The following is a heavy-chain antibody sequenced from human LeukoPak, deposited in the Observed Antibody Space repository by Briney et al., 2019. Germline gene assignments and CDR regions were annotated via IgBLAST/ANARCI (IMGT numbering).Heavy chain of an antibody. CDR1: GFTFSSHN. CDR3: ARDLGGGGVFDY. CDR2: ISSSSSAM. Sequence: GGSLRLSCTASGFTFSSHNMNWVRQAPGKGLEWILSISSSSSAMYYADSVKGRITISRDNAKNSLYLQMNSLRDEDTAVYYCARDLGGGGVFDYWGQGTLVTVSS. J-gene: IGHJ4*02. D-gene: IGHD3-16*01. V-gene: IGHV3-48*02.